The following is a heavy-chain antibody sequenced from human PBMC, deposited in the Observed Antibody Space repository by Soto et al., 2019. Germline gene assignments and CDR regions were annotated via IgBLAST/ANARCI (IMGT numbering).Heavy chain of an antibody. Sequence: EVQLLESGGGLVQPGGSLRLSCAASGFTFSSYAMSWVRQAPGKGLEWVSAISGSGGSTYYADSVKGRFTISRDNSKNTLYLQMNSLRAEDTAVYYCAKDCIVVSGGVAGTNAFDIWGQGTMVTVSS. CDR3: AKDCIVVSGGVAGTNAFDI. D-gene: IGHD6-19*01. CDR2: ISGSGGST. J-gene: IGHJ3*02. CDR1: GFTFSSYA. V-gene: IGHV3-23*01.